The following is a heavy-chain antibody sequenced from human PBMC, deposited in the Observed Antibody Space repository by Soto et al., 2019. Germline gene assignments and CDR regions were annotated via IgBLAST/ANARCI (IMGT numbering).Heavy chain of an antibody. J-gene: IGHJ4*02. CDR3: ARDRGIAVAGPPRGY. V-gene: IGHV3-11*01. CDR2: ISSSGSTI. D-gene: IGHD6-19*01. Sequence: PGGSLRLSCAASGFTFSYYYMSWIRQSPGKGLEWVSYISSSGSTIYYADSVKGRFTISRDNAKNSLYLQMNSLRAEDTAVYYCARDRGIAVAGPPRGYWGQGTLVTVS. CDR1: GFTFSYYY.